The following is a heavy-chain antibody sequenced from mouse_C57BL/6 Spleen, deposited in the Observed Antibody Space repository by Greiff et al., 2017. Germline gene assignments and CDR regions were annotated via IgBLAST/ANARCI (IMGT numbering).Heavy chain of an antibody. CDR1: GYTFTSYW. CDR2: IDPSDSYS. Sequence: QVQLKQPGAELVRPGTSVKLSCKASGYTFTSYWLHWVKQRPGQGLEWIGVIDPSDSYSNYNQKFKGKATLTVDTSSSTAYMQLSSLTSENSAVYYWAREFWDGYYYAMDYWGQGTSVTVSS. CDR3: AREFWDGYYYAMDY. D-gene: IGHD4-1*01. J-gene: IGHJ4*01. V-gene: IGHV1-59*01.